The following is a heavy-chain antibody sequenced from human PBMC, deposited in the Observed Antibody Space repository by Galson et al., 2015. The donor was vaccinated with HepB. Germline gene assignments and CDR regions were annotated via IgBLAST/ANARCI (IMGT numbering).Heavy chain of an antibody. CDR1: GFTFSSYA. D-gene: IGHD2-21*01. V-gene: IGHV3-23*01. Sequence: SLRLSCAVSGFTFSSYAMSWVRQARGKGLEWVSAISGSGGSTYYADSVKGRFTISRDNSKNTLYLQMNSLRAEDTAVYYCAKDRYCGGDCLSNEGYWGQGTLVTVSS. J-gene: IGHJ4*02. CDR3: AKDRYCGGDCLSNEGY. CDR2: ISGSGGST.